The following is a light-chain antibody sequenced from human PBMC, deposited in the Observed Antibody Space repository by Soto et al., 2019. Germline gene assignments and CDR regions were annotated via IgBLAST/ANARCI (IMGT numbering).Light chain of an antibody. Sequence: QSALTQPPSASGSPGQSVTISCTGTSSDVGYYNYVSWYQQNPGEAPKLMIYEVSKRPSGVPDRFSGSKSGNTASLTVSGLQAEDEAHYYCSSYAEYNIVVFGGGTKLTVL. CDR3: SSYAEYNIVV. CDR1: SSDVGYYNY. CDR2: EVS. V-gene: IGLV2-8*01. J-gene: IGLJ2*01.